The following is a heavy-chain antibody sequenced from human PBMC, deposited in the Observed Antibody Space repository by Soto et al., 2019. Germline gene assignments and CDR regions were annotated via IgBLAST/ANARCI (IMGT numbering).Heavy chain of an antibody. D-gene: IGHD2-8*02. J-gene: IGHJ4*02. CDR1: GFTFSSHW. Sequence: VQLVESGGGVVQPGRSLRLSCAASGFTFSSHWMHWVRQAPGKGLVWVSHIGPSGSGTRDADSVQGRFTISRDNARNTLYLQMNSLRDEDTAVYYCTRDNHWSYDYWGQGILVTVSS. CDR3: TRDNHWSYDY. V-gene: IGHV3-74*01. CDR2: IGPSGSGT.